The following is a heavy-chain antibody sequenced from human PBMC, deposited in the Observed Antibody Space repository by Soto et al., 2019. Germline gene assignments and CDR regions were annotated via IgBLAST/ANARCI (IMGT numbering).Heavy chain of an antibody. V-gene: IGHV3-53*01. CDR3: AREDYYDSSGYYGY. J-gene: IGHJ4*02. Sequence: GVLRLSCAASGFTVSSNYMSWVRQAPGKGLEWVSVIYSGGSTYYADSVKGRFTISRDNSKNTLYLQMNSLRAEDTAVYYCAREDYYDSSGYYGYWGQGTLVTVSS. CDR1: GFTVSSNY. D-gene: IGHD3-22*01. CDR2: IYSGGST.